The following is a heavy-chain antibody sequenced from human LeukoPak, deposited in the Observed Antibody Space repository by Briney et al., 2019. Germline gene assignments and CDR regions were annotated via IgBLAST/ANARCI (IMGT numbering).Heavy chain of an antibody. CDR1: GFTFSSYS. J-gene: IGHJ3*02. CDR3: ASRISGGFDI. V-gene: IGHV3-21*01. Sequence: PGGSLRLSCAASGFTFSSYSMNWVRQAPGKGLEWVSSISSSSSYIHYTDSVKGRFTISRDNAKNSLYLQMYSLRAEETAVYYCASRISGGFDIWGQGTMVTVSS. D-gene: IGHD2-15*01. CDR2: ISSSSSYI.